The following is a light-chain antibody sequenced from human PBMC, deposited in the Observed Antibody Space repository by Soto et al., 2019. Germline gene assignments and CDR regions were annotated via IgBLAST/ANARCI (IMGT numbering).Light chain of an antibody. CDR2: GAS. Sequence: EIVLTQSPATLSSFPGDRVTLSCRASQSVSSNLAWYQQKPGQAPRLLIYGASTRATGIPDRFSGSGSETQFTLTISSLQTEHFAVYYCQQDYTSPWTFGHGTKADIK. J-gene: IGKJ1*01. CDR3: QQDYTSPWT. CDR1: QSVSSN. V-gene: IGKV3D-15*02.